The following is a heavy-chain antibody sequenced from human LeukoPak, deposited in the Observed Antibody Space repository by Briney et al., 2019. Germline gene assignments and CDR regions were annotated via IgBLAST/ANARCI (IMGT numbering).Heavy chain of an antibody. Sequence: ASAKVSCKASGYTFTGYYMHWVRQAPGQGLEWMGWINPNSGGTNYAQKFQGRVTMTRDTSISTAYMELSRLRSDDTAVYYCARVDTAMATGDYWGQGTLVTVSS. CDR2: INPNSGGT. CDR3: ARVDTAMATGDY. CDR1: GYTFTGYY. V-gene: IGHV1-2*02. D-gene: IGHD5-18*01. J-gene: IGHJ4*02.